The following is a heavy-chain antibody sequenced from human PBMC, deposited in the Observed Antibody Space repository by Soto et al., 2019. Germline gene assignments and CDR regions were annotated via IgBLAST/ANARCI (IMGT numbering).Heavy chain of an antibody. CDR1: GGSFSGYY. D-gene: IGHD6-13*01. CDR3: ARGTRGYSSSWYAV. CDR2: VYDSGST. Sequence: QVQLQQWGAGLLKPSETLSLTCAVYGGSFSGYYWSWIRQPPGKGLEWIGRVYDSGSTNYNPSLKSRVTISVDTSKNQLSLKLSSVTAADTAVYYSARGTRGYSSSWYAVWGQGTTVTVSS. V-gene: IGHV4-34*01. J-gene: IGHJ6*02.